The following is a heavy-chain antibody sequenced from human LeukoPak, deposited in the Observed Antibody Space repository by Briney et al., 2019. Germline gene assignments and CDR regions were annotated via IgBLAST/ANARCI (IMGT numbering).Heavy chain of an antibody. CDR1: GYSISSGYY. D-gene: IGHD2-2*01. CDR2: IYHSGST. Sequence: PSETLSLTCTVSGYSISSGYYWAGIRQPPGKGLEWIGSIYHSGSTYYNPSLKSRVTISVDTSKNQFSLKLSSVTAAVTAVYYCARNGDRWGSYLVPAALVDPWGQGTLVTVSS. J-gene: IGHJ5*02. CDR3: ARNGDRWGSYLVPAALVDP. V-gene: IGHV4-38-2*02.